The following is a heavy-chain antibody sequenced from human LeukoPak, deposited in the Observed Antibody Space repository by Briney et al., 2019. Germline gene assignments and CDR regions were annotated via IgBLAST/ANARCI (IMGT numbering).Heavy chain of an antibody. CDR2: XPYNGNT. D-gene: IGHD3-3*01. V-gene: IGHV1-18*01. J-gene: IGHJ4*02. CDR3: ARAVGLYDFWSGYYMSH. Sequence: XPYNGNTNYAQKLQGRVTMTTDTSTSTAYMELRSLRSDDTAVYYCARAVGLYDFWSGYYMSHWGQGTQVTVSS.